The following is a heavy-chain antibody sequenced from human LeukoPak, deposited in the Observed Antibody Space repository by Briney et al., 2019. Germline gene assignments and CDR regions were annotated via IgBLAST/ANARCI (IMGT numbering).Heavy chain of an antibody. CDR3: AKPRGYSYGPFDY. CDR1: GFTFSSYA. D-gene: IGHD5-18*01. CDR2: ISGSGGST. Sequence: GGSLRLSCAASGFTFSSYAMSWVRQAPGKGLEWVSAISGSGGSTYYADSAKGRFTISRDNSKNTLYLQMNSLRAEDTAVYYCAKPRGYSYGPFDYWGQGTLVTVSS. V-gene: IGHV3-23*01. J-gene: IGHJ4*02.